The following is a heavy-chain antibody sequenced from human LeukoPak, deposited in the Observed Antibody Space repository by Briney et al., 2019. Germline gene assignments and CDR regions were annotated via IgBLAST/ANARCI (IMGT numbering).Heavy chain of an antibody. J-gene: IGHJ5*02. D-gene: IGHD1-26*01. CDR2: ISDYNGNT. V-gene: IGHV1-18*01. CDR1: CYTFTSCG. Sequence: ASVKVSCKSSCYTFTSCGISWVRQARGQGVEGMGWISDYNGNTNYAQNLQGRVTITTDTSTTTDYMELRRLRSDDTAVYYCARDGEGRRWWELPQNWFAPWGQGTLVTVSS. CDR3: ARDGEGRRWWELPQNWFAP.